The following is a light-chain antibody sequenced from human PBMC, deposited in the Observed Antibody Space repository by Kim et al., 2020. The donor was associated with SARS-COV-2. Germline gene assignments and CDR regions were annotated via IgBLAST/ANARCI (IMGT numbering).Light chain of an antibody. CDR3: SSYAGNYIWV. V-gene: IGLV2-11*03. CDR2: DVT. Sequence: GQSVPISCTGTSSDVGGYNYVSWYQQHPGKAPKVIIYDVTKRPSGVPDRFSGSKSGYTASLTISGLQTEDEADYYCSSYAGNYIWVFGGGTQLTVL. J-gene: IGLJ3*02. CDR1: SSDVGGYNY.